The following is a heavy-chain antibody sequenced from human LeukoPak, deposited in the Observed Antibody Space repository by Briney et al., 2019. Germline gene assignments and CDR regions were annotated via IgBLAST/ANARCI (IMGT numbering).Heavy chain of an antibody. CDR2: IKRKADGGTT. V-gene: IGHV3-15*01. CDR1: GFAFSDAW. D-gene: IGHD3-9*01. J-gene: IGHJ3*01. CDR3: TTEEFLIGYHALDA. Sequence: GGSLRLSCATSGFAFSDAWMSWVRQAPGQGLEWVGSIKRKADGGTTDFAAPVQGRFSISRDDSKNTHNLKMNSLKPENTAVYDCTTEEFLIGYHALDAWGQGTMVIVSS.